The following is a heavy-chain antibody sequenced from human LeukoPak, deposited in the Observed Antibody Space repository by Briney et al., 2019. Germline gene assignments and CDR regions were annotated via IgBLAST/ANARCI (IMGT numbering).Heavy chain of an antibody. CDR3: ASGYCSGGSCYGLLDY. J-gene: IGHJ4*02. D-gene: IGHD2-15*01. V-gene: IGHV1-18*01. Sequence: ASVKVSCKASGYTFTTYGISWVRQAPGQGLEWMGWISAYNGNTNYAQKLQGRLTMTTDTSTKTAYMELRSLRSDDTAVYYCASGYCSGGSCYGLLDYWGQGTLVIVSS. CDR2: ISAYNGNT. CDR1: GYTFTTYG.